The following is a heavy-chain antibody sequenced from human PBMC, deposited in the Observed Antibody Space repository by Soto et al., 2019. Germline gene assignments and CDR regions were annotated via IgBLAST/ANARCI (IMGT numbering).Heavy chain of an antibody. CDR3: ARGQVVAAQH. Sequence: QLQLQESGSGLVKPSQTLSLTCAVSGGSISSGDYSWSWIRQPPGKGLEWIGYIYHSGSTYYNPSHKSRVTISVDRSKNQFSLKLSSVTAADTAVYYCARGQVVAAQHWGQGTLVTVSS. CDR2: IYHSGST. V-gene: IGHV4-30-2*01. D-gene: IGHD2-15*01. CDR1: GGSISSGDYS. J-gene: IGHJ4*02.